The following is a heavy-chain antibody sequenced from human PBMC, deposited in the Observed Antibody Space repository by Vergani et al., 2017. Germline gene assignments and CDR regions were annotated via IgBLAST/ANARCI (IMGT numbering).Heavy chain of an antibody. CDR3: ARESGSYYYDSSGYYTDDAFDS. Sequence: QVQLQESGPGLVKPSETLSLTCTVSGGSISSYYWSWIRQPPGKGLEWIGYIYYSGSTNYNPSLKSRVTISVDTSKNQFSLKLSSVTAADTAVYYCARESGSYYYDSSGYYTDDAFDSWGQGTMVTVSS. CDR1: GGSISSYY. V-gene: IGHV4-59*01. D-gene: IGHD3-22*01. CDR2: IYYSGST. J-gene: IGHJ3*02.